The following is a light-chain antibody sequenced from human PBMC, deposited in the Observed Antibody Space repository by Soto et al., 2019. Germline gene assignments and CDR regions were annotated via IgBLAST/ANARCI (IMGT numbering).Light chain of an antibody. CDR3: QSYDRSLSGTV. V-gene: IGLV1-40*01. CDR2: GGS. Sequence: QSVLTQPPSVSGAPGQRVTISCTGSSSNIGAGYDVHWYQHQPGTAPKLLIYGGSSRPSGVPDRFSGSKSGTSASLAITGLQAEDEADYYCQSYDRSLSGTVFGTGTKV. CDR1: SSNIGAGYD. J-gene: IGLJ1*01.